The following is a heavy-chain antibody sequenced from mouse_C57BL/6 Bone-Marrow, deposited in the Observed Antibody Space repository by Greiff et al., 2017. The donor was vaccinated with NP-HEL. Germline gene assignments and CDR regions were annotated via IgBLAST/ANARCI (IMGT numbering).Heavy chain of an antibody. Sequence: VQLQQSGPELVKPGASVKISCKASGYSFTDYNMNWVKQSNGKSLEWIGVINPNYGTTSYNQKFKGKATLTVDKSSSTAYRQLNSLTSEDSAFYSCDSTMVSTGFAYWGQGTLVTVSA. V-gene: IGHV1-39*01. J-gene: IGHJ3*01. D-gene: IGHD2-2*01. CDR1: GYSFTDYN. CDR2: INPNYGTT. CDR3: DSTMVSTGFAY.